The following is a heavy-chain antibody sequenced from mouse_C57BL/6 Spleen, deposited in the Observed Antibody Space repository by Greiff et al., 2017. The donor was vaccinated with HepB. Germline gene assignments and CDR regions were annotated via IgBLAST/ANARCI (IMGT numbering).Heavy chain of an antibody. J-gene: IGHJ4*01. Sequence: VQLVESGPELVKPGASVKISCKASGYAFSSSWMNWVKQRPGKGLEWIGRIYPGDGDTNYNGKFKGKATLTADKSSSTAYMQLSSLTSEDSAVYFCAIWENYGDYYAMDYWGQGTSVTVSS. CDR1: GYAFSSSW. V-gene: IGHV1-82*01. CDR2: IYPGDGDT. D-gene: IGHD1-1*01. CDR3: AIWENYGDYYAMDY.